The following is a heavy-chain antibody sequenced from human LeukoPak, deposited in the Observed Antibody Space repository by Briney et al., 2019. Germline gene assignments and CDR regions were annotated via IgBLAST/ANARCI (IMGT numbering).Heavy chain of an antibody. D-gene: IGHD3-3*01. CDR2: IYTSGST. CDR1: GGSISSGSYY. CDR3: ASESITIFGVVNAQYYYYYYMDV. J-gene: IGHJ6*03. Sequence: SETLSLTCTASGGSISSGSYYWRWIRQPAGKGLEWIGRIYTSGSTNYNPSLKSRVTISVDTSKNQFSLKLGSVTAADTAVYYCASESITIFGVVNAQYYYYYYMDVWGKGTTVTVSS. V-gene: IGHV4-61*02.